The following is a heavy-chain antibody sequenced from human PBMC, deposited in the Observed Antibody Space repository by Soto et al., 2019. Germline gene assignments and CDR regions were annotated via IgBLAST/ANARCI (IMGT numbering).Heavy chain of an antibody. V-gene: IGHV1-69*13. CDR2: IIPIFGIP. CDR1: GGTFSDYG. D-gene: IGHD3-22*01. J-gene: IGHJ5*02. Sequence: ASVKVSCKASGGTFSDYGIHWVRQAPGQGLEWMGGIIPIFGIPNYAQKFQGRVTITADESTNTTYMELSSLRSEDTAVYYCARGWDHYDSSGLLPWFDPWGQGTLVTVS. CDR3: ARGWDHYDSSGLLPWFDP.